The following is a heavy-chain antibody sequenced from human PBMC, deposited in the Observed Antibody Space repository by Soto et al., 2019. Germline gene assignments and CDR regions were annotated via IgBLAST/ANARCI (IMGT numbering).Heavy chain of an antibody. CDR3: VRDSARFGPVFDD. J-gene: IGHJ4*02. D-gene: IGHD3-3*01. CDR2: VFYTGSA. V-gene: IGHV4-30-4*01. CDR1: GGSIRRGDYY. Sequence: SGTMPLTSTFSGGSIRRGDYYWCWIRQPPGKGLEWIGYVFYTGSAYYYNPSLKSRVTISVDTSKNQFSLKLSSVTAADTAVYYCVRDSARFGPVFDDWGKGTRVTVS.